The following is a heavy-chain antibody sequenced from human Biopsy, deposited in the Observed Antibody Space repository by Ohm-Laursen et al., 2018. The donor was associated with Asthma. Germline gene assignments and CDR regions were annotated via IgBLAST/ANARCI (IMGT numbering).Heavy chain of an antibody. D-gene: IGHD3-22*01. CDR1: GGSISSGGY. Sequence: TLSLTCAVSGGSISSGGYWTWIRQHPGKGLEWIGFIYYNGSTYYNPSLKSRVSISIDTSKNQFSLKLSSVTAADTAVYYCARAQDYYDSRGYYRSFDYWGQGTLVTVSS. CDR2: IYYNGST. V-gene: IGHV4-31*11. CDR3: ARAQDYYDSRGYYRSFDY. J-gene: IGHJ4*02.